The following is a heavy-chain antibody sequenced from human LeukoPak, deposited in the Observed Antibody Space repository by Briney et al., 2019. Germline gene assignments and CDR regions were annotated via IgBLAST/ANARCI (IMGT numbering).Heavy chain of an antibody. CDR1: GGSISSSNW. Sequence: PSETLSLTCAVSGGSISSSNWWSWVRQPPGKGLEWIGEIYHSGSTNYNPSLKSRVTISVDKSKNQFSLKLSSVTAADTAVYYCARRGRATNSGWFDPWGQGTLVTVSS. V-gene: IGHV4-4*02. D-gene: IGHD1-26*01. CDR2: IYHSGST. CDR3: ARRGRATNSGWFDP. J-gene: IGHJ5*02.